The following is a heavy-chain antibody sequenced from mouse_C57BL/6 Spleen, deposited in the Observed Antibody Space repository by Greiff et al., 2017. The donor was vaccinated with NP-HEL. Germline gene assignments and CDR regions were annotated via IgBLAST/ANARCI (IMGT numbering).Heavy chain of an antibody. CDR3: ARHYGGYYAMDY. Sequence: EVKLMESGGGLVQPGGSLKLSCAASGFTFSDYYMYWVRQTPEKRLEWVAYISNGGGSTYYPDTVKGRFTISRDNAKNTLYLQMSRLKSEDTAMYYCARHYGGYYAMDYWGQGTSVTVSS. V-gene: IGHV5-12*01. D-gene: IGHD1-1*02. CDR1: GFTFSDYY. CDR2: ISNGGGST. J-gene: IGHJ4*01.